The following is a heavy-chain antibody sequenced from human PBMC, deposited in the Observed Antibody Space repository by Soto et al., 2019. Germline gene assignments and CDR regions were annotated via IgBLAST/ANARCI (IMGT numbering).Heavy chain of an antibody. CDR1: GGSISSGGYY. Sequence: QVQLQESGPGLVKPSQTLSLTCTVSGGSISSGGYYWSWIRQHPGKGLEWIGYIYYSGSTYYNPSLKSRVTISVDTPKNQFSLKLSSVTAADTAVYYCARVPRRMLVRGDPMDVWGQGTTVTVSS. J-gene: IGHJ6*02. V-gene: IGHV4-31*03. D-gene: IGHD6-6*01. CDR3: ARVPRRMLVRGDPMDV. CDR2: IYYSGST.